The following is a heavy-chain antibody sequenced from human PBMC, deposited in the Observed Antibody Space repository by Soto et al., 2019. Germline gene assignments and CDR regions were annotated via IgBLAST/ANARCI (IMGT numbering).Heavy chain of an antibody. J-gene: IGHJ6*04. V-gene: IGHV4-59*01. CDR2: IYYSGST. CDR3: AREGSSSTSCYPPYDYYGMDV. D-gene: IGHD2-2*01. CDR1: GGSISSYY. Sequence: QVQLQESGPGLVKPSETLSLTCTVSGGSISSYYWSWIRQPPGKGLEGIGYIYYSGSTNYNPSLKSRVTISVDTSKNQFSLKLSSVTAADTAVYYCAREGSSSTSCYPPYDYYGMDVWGKGTTVNVSS.